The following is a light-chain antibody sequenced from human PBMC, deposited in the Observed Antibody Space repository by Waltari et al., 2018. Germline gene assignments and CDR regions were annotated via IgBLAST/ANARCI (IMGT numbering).Light chain of an antibody. J-gene: IGLJ2*01. CDR3: ATWDGRLTGVV. CDR2: SNT. CDR1: NYNIGSNV. Sequence: QSALTQPPSASGTPGQTVTIFCSGGNYNIGSNVVNWYQQVPGTAPKLLIYSNTSRPAGGPDRCAGSKSGTSASLAISGLQSDDEGDYYCATWDGRLTGVVFGGGTQVTVL. V-gene: IGLV1-44*01.